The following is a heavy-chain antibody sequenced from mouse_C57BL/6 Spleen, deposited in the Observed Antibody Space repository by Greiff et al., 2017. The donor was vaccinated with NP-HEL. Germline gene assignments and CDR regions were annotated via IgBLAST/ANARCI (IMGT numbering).Heavy chain of an antibody. CDR2: IRSKSNNYAT. Sequence: EVKLVESGGGLVQPKGSLKLSCAASGFSFNTYAMNWVRQAPGKGLEWVARIRSKSNNYATYYADSVKDRFTIYREDSECMLYLQMNNVKTEDTAMDYCVRGDGGMDYWGQGTSVTVSS. V-gene: IGHV10-1*01. CDR1: GFSFNTYA. J-gene: IGHJ4*01. D-gene: IGHD3-3*01. CDR3: VRGDGGMDY.